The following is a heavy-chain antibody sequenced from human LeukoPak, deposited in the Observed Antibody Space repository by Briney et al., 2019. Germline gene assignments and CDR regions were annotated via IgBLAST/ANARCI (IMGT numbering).Heavy chain of an antibody. CDR2: IYYSGST. D-gene: IGHD3-22*01. J-gene: IGHJ4*02. CDR1: GGSISSGDYY. V-gene: IGHV4-30-4*01. Sequence: PSETLSLTCTVSGGSISSGDYYWSWIRQPPGKGLEWIGYIYYSGSTYYNPSLKSRVTISVDTSKNQFSLKLSSVTAADTAVYYCARDHYYYDSSGYYLLDYWGQGTLVTVSS. CDR3: ARDHYYYDSSGYYLLDY.